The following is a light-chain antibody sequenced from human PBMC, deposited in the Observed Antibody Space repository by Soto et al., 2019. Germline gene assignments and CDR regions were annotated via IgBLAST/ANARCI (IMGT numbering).Light chain of an antibody. CDR2: GST. J-gene: IGLJ1*01. CDR1: SSNIGAGYD. Sequence: QSVLTQPPSVSGAPGQRATISCTGSSSNIGAGYDVHWYQQLPGTVPKILIYGSTNRPSGVPDRFSGSKSGTSASLAITGLQAEDEADYYCQSFDSSLSGYVFGTGTQLTVL. V-gene: IGLV1-40*01. CDR3: QSFDSSLSGYV.